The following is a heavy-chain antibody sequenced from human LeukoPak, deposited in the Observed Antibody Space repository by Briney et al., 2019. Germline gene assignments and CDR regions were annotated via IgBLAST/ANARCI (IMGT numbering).Heavy chain of an antibody. CDR1: GGSISSYY. D-gene: IGHD3-3*01. Sequence: SETLSLTCTVSGGSISSYYWSWIRQPPGKGLEWIGYIYCSGSTNYNPSLKSRVTISVDTSKNQFSLKLSSVTAADTAVYYCARENNFWSGSTNWFDPWGQGTLVTVSS. CDR3: ARENNFWSGSTNWFDP. J-gene: IGHJ5*02. V-gene: IGHV4-59*01. CDR2: IYCSGST.